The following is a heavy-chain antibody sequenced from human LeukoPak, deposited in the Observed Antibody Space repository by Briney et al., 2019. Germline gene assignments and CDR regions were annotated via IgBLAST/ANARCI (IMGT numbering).Heavy chain of an antibody. CDR2: ISSSSSYI. Sequence: GGSLRLSCAASGLTFSSYSMNWVRQAPGKGLEWVSSISSSSSYIYYADSVKGRFTISRDNAKNSLYLQMNSLRAEDTAVYYCARAALNYRYYYYYMDVWGKGTTVTVSS. CDR3: ARAALNYRYYYYYMDV. J-gene: IGHJ6*03. D-gene: IGHD1-7*01. V-gene: IGHV3-21*01. CDR1: GLTFSSYS.